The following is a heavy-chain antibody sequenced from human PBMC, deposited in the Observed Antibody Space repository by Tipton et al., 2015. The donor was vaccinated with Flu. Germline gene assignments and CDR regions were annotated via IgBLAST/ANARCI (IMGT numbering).Heavy chain of an antibody. Sequence: QSGAEVKKPGASVKVSCKASGYTFTGYYMHWVRQAPGQGLEWMGWINPNSGGTNYAQKFQGRVTMTRDTSISTAYMELSRLRSGDTAVYYCARDRNSGSYQSLIDYWGQGTLVTVSS. CDR3: ARDRNSGSYQSLIDY. J-gene: IGHJ4*02. V-gene: IGHV1-2*02. CDR1: GYTFTGYY. CDR2: INPNSGGT. D-gene: IGHD1-26*01.